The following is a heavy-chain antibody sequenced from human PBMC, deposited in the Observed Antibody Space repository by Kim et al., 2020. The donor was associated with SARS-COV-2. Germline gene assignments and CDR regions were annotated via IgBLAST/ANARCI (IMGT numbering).Heavy chain of an antibody. V-gene: IGHV3-23*01. CDR3: AKGPRLWGGSEDIQLAS. CDR2: ISGSGGST. D-gene: IGHD3-3*01. CDR1: GFTFSSYA. Sequence: GGSLRLSCAASGFTFSSYAMSWVRQAPGKGLEWVSAISGSGGSTYYADSVKGRFTISRDNSKNTLYLQMNSLRAEDTAVYYCAKGPRLWGGSEDIQLASWGQGTLVTVSS. J-gene: IGHJ4*02.